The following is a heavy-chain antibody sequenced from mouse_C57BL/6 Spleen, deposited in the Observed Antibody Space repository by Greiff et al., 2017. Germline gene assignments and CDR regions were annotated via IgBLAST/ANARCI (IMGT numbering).Heavy chain of an antibody. J-gene: IGHJ4*01. Sequence: VQLQQPGAELVRPGTSVKLSCKASGYTFTSYWMHWVKQRPGQGLEWIGVIDPSDSYTNYNQKFKGKATLTVDTSSGTAYMQLSSLTSGSSAVDYCARKDWAYAMDYWGQGTSVTVSS. D-gene: IGHD4-1*01. CDR3: ARKDWAYAMDY. CDR2: IDPSDSYT. V-gene: IGHV1-59*01. CDR1: GYTFTSYW.